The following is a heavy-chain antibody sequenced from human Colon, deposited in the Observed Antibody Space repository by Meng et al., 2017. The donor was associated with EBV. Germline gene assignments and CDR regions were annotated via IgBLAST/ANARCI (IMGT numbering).Heavy chain of an antibody. D-gene: IGHD3-9*01. Sequence: QVLRQELGAGLLKPSDTLSLSGAFKCGSFSGYVWSWVRQPPGKGMEWIGEVSHPGSANYNPSLKSRVTISVDASEKQFSLRLTSVTAADSAVYYCARVPTTGYKDHWGQGTLVTVSS. J-gene: IGHJ4*02. CDR2: VSHPGSA. CDR3: ARVPTTGYKDH. CDR1: CGSFSGYV. V-gene: IGHV4-34*01.